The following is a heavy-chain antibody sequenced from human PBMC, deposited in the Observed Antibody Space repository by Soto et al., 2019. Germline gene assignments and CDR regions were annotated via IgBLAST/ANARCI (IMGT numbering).Heavy chain of an antibody. CDR1: GFTFSVYA. CDR3: AKYSELPYEAYLQQ. V-gene: IGHV3-23*01. Sequence: GSLRLSCAASGFTFSVYAMSWVRQAPGKGLEWVSAISSNGGRTFYADSLRGRFTISRDNSKSALYLQMNNLRAEDTAIYYCAKYSELPYEAYLQQWGQGTLVTVSS. CDR2: ISSNGGRT. D-gene: IGHD1-7*01. J-gene: IGHJ1*01.